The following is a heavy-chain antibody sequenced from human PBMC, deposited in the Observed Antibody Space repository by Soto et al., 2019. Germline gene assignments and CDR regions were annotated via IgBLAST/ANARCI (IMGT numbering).Heavy chain of an antibody. J-gene: IGHJ4*02. Sequence: QVQLVESGGGVVQPGRSLRLSCAASGFSLSSSVIHWVRQAPGKGLEWVAVFWKDGNTKYYADSVKGRFIISRDNSKNTLYLKLTSLRPEDTALYYCSKGKRPPPPYSAYEPFDSWGQGTLVSVSS. CDR1: GFSLSSSV. CDR2: FWKDGNTK. D-gene: IGHD5-12*01. V-gene: IGHV3-33*06. CDR3: SKGKRPPPPYSAYEPFDS.